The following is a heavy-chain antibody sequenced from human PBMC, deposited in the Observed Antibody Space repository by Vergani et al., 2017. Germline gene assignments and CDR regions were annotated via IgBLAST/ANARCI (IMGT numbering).Heavy chain of an antibody. D-gene: IGHD6-6*01. J-gene: IGHJ5*02. Sequence: EVQLLESGGGLVQPGGSLRLSCAASGFTFSSYAMSWVRQAPGKGLEWVSAISGSGGSTYYADSVKGRFTISRDNSKNSLYLQMNSLRAEDTALYYCAKDLGTSSGGGWFDPWGQGTLVTVSS. V-gene: IGHV3-23*01. CDR1: GFTFSSYA. CDR2: ISGSGGST. CDR3: AKDLGTSSGGGWFDP.